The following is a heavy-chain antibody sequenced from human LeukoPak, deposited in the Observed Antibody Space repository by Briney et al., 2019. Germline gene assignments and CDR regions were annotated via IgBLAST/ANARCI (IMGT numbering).Heavy chain of an antibody. CDR1: GFTFSSYA. V-gene: IGHV3-48*04. D-gene: IGHD3-16*01. CDR2: ISSSGSTI. CDR3: ASGPTYDYVRVLLY. Sequence: GGSLRLSCAASGFTFSSYAMSWVRQAPGKGLEWVSYISSSGSTIYYADSVKGRFTISRDNAKNSLYLQMNSLRPEDTAVYYCASGPTYDYVRVLLYWGQGTLVTVSS. J-gene: IGHJ4*02.